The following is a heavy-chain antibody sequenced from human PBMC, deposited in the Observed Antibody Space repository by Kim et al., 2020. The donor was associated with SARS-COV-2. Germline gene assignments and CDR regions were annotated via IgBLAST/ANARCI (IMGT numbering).Heavy chain of an antibody. D-gene: IGHD5-18*01. CDR1: GFTFSSYW. J-gene: IGHJ4*02. CDR2: INSDGSST. Sequence: GGSLRLSCAASGFTFSSYWMHWVRQAPGKGLVWVSRINSDGSSTSYADSVKGRFTISRDNAKNTLYVQMNSLRAEDTAVYYCARTWTQLWPLDYRGQGTLVTVSS. V-gene: IGHV3-74*01. CDR3: ARTWTQLWPLDY.